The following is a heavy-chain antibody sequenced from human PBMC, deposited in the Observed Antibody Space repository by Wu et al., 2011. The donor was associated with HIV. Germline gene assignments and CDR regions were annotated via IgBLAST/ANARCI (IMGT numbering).Heavy chain of an antibody. V-gene: IGHV1-69*06. CDR3: ALRTRAGSGSDY. CDR1: GATFSSYA. J-gene: IGHJ4*02. Sequence: GSSVRVSCKASGATFSSYAISWVRQAPGQGLEWMEGSSLSLVQQTTHRSSRAESRLPRTKSTSTAYMELSSLRPEDTAVYYCALRTRAGSGSDYWGQGTLVTVSS. D-gene: IGHD3-10*01. CDR2: SSLSLVQ.